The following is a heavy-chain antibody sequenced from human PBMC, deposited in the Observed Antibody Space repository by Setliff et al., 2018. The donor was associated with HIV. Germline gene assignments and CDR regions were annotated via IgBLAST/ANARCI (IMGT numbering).Heavy chain of an antibody. J-gene: IGHJ5*02. CDR2: IHYKGNI. Sequence: PSETLSLTCTVSGDSIISGDYYWSWIRQSPGKGLEWIGHIHYKGNIDYNASLKSRLAISSDTSKNQLPLNLSSVIAADTAIYFCARFTVVVFGAGEPSWFDPWGQGSLVTVSS. D-gene: IGHD2-15*01. CDR3: ARFTVVVFGAGEPSWFDP. V-gene: IGHV4-30-4*08. CDR1: GDSIISGDYY.